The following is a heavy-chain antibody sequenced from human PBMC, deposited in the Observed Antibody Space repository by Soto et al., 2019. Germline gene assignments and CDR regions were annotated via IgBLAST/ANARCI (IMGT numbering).Heavy chain of an antibody. V-gene: IGHV4-39*01. Sequence: QLQLQESGPGLVKPSETLSLTCTVSGGSISSSSYYWGWIRQPPGKGLEWIGSIYYSGSTYYNPSLKSRVPISRDTSKNPFSRKLSSVTAADTAVYYCAGGDPTNYYDGMDVWGQGTTVTVSS. J-gene: IGHJ6*02. CDR1: GGSISSSSYY. CDR2: IYYSGST. CDR3: AGGDPTNYYDGMDV. D-gene: IGHD2-21*02.